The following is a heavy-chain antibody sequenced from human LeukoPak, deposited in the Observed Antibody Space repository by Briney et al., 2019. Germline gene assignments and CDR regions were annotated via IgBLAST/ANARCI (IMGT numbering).Heavy chain of an antibody. CDR1: GGTFNNYA. CDR3: AREARPWDTAMARGYFDY. CDR2: LIPIFGTP. J-gene: IGHJ4*02. D-gene: IGHD5-18*01. Sequence: ASVKVSCKASGGTFNNYAFSWMRQAPGQGLEWMGGLIPIFGTPNYAQKFQGRVTIAADKSTRTAYMELSSLQSEDTAVYYCAREARPWDTAMARGYFDYWGQGTLVTVSS. V-gene: IGHV1-69*06.